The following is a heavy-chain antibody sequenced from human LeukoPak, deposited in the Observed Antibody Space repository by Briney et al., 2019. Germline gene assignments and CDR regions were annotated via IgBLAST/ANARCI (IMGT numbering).Heavy chain of an antibody. CDR2: ISSSSSYI. J-gene: IGHJ3*02. V-gene: IGHV3-21*01. CDR3: ARDQGGGPPYDAFDI. D-gene: IGHD2-15*01. Sequence: GGSLGLSCAASGFTFSSYSVNWVRQAPGKGLEWVSSISSSSSYIYYADSVKGRFTISRDNAKNSLYLQMNSLRAEDTAVYYCARDQGGGPPYDAFDIWGQGTMVTVSS. CDR1: GFTFSSYS.